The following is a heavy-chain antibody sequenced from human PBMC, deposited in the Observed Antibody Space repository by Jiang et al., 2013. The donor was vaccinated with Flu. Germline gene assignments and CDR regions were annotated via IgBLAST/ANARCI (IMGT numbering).Heavy chain of an antibody. J-gene: IGHJ4*02. Sequence: GLVKPSETLSLTCTVSGGSISSSSYYWGWIRQPPGKGLEWIGSIYYSGSTYYNPSLKSRVTISVDTSKNQFSLKLSSVTAADTAVYYCASIGVRGYWGQGTLVTVSS. CDR2: IYYSGST. CDR1: GGSISSSSYY. V-gene: IGHV4-39*01. D-gene: IGHD2-21*01. CDR3: ASIGVRGY.